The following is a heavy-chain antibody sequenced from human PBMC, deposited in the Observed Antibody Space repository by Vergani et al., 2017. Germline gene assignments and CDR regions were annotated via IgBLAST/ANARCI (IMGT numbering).Heavy chain of an antibody. CDR2: ISSSGSTI. D-gene: IGHD3-3*01. Sequence: EVQLVESGGGLVQPGGSLRLSCAASGFTFSSYVMNWVRQAPGKGLEWVSYISSSGSTIYYADSVKGRFTISRDNAKNSLYLQMNSLRAEDTAVYYCARAYDFWSGYPTPFDYWGQGTLVTVSS. CDR1: GFTFSSYV. J-gene: IGHJ4*02. CDR3: ARAYDFWSGYPTPFDY. V-gene: IGHV3-48*03.